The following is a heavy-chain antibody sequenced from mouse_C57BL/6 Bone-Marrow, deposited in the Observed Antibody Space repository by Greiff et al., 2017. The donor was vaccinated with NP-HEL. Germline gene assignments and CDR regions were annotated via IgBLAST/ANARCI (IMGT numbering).Heavy chain of an antibody. Sequence: EVKLMESGGGLVQPGGSLKLSCAASGFTFSDYYMYWVRQTPEKRLEWVAYISNGGGRTYYPDTVKGRFTISRDNAKNTLYLQMSRLKSEDTAMYYCARDYYGSSLVCDVWGTGTTVTVSS. CDR1: GFTFSDYY. J-gene: IGHJ1*03. V-gene: IGHV5-12*01. CDR2: ISNGGGRT. D-gene: IGHD1-1*01. CDR3: ARDYYGSSLVCDV.